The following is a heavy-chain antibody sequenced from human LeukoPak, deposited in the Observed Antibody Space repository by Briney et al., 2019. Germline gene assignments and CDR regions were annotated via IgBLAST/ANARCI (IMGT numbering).Heavy chain of an antibody. V-gene: IGHV3-23*01. J-gene: IGHJ5*02. D-gene: IGHD6-19*01. CDR2: ISGSGGST. CDR1: GFTFSSYA. Sequence: GGSLRLSCAASGFTFSSYAMSWVRQAPGKGLEWVSAISGSGGSTYYADSVKGRFTTSRDNSKNTLYLQMNSLRAEDTAVYYCAKSQVLAVAGIGWFDPWGQGTLVTVSS. CDR3: AKSQVLAVAGIGWFDP.